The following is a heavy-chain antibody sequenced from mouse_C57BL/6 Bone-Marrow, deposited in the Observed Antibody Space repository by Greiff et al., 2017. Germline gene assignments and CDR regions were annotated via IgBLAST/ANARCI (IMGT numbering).Heavy chain of an antibody. Sequence: EVQLQQSGPVLVKPGASVKMSCKASGYTFTDYYMNWVKQSHGKSLEWIGVINPSNGGTSYNQKFKGKATLTVDKSSSTAYMELNSLTSEDSAVYYCAGMRGGITRAMDYWGQGTSVTVSS. CDR3: AGMRGGITRAMDY. CDR1: GYTFTDYY. D-gene: IGHD2-4*01. J-gene: IGHJ4*01. V-gene: IGHV1-19*01. CDR2: INPSNGGT.